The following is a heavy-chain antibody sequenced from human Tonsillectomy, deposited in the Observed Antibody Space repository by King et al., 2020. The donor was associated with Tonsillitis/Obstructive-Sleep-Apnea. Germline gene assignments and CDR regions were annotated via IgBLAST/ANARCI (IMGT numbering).Heavy chain of an antibody. CDR2: IYYSGST. CDR3: ARSLERMRYYYYMDV. J-gene: IGHJ6*03. Sequence: QLQESGPGLVKPSETLSLTCTVSGGSISSYFWSWLRQPPGKGLEWIGYIYYSGSTNYNPSLKSRVTISVDTSKNQFSLKLSSVTAADTAVYYCARSLERMRYYYYMDVWGKGTTVTVSS. D-gene: IGHD3-3*01. V-gene: IGHV4-59*01. CDR1: GGSISSYF.